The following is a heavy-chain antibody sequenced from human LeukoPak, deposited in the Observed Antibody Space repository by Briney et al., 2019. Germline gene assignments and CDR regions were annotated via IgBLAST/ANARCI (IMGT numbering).Heavy chain of an antibody. D-gene: IGHD4-11*01. CDR2: IYSGGST. CDR1: GFTVSSNY. J-gene: IGHJ4*02. Sequence: PGGSLRLSCAASGFTVSSNYMNWVRQAPGKGLDWVSVIYSGGSTYYADSVKGRFTISRDSSKNTLFLQMNSLRAEDTAVYYCARDPPAVKSGTYGWGQGTLVTVSS. V-gene: IGHV3-66*01. CDR3: ARDPPAVKSGTYG.